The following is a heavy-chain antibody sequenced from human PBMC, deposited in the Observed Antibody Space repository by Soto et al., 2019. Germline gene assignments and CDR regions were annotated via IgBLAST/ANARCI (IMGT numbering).Heavy chain of an antibody. D-gene: IGHD6-6*01. CDR2: IYDTESA. V-gene: IGHV4-31*02. CDR1: GESISGVAYY. J-gene: IGHJ4*02. CDR3: ARASSSSSAADY. Sequence: SETLSHTCSLAGESISGVAYYWSWTRHLPGKGLEWIGYIYDTESAYYNPSLKSRVSISMDTSENHFAMRLTSVTAADSAVYYCARASSSSSAADYWGQGLQVTVS.